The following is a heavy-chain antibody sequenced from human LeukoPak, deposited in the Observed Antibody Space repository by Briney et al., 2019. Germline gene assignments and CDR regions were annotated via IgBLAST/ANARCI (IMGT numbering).Heavy chain of an antibody. D-gene: IGHD3-10*01. Sequence: ASETLSLTCTASGGSISSSSYYWGWIRQPPGKGLEWIGSIYYSGSTYYNPSLKSRVTISVDTSKNQFSLKLSSVTAADTAVYYCARVEEGYGSGRRENYYYYYMDVWGKGTTVTISS. CDR1: GGSISSSSYY. V-gene: IGHV4-39*07. J-gene: IGHJ6*03. CDR3: ARVEEGYGSGRRENYYYYYMDV. CDR2: IYYSGST.